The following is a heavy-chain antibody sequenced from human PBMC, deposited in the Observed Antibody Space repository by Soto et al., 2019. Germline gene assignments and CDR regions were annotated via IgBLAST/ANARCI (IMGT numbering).Heavy chain of an antibody. D-gene: IGHD3-10*01. CDR3: ARREFPYYYGSGSFDY. V-gene: IGHV1-18*01. CDR2: ISAYNGNT. CDR1: GYTFTSYG. J-gene: IGHJ4*02. Sequence: ASVKVSCKASGYTFTSYGISWVRQAPGQGLEWMGWISAYNGNTNYAQKLQGRVTMTTDTSTSTAYMELRSLRSDDTAVYYCARREFPYYYGSGSFDYWGQGTLVTVSS.